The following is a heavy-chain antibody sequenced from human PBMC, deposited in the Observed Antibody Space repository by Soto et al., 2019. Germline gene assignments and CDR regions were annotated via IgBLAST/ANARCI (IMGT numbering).Heavy chain of an antibody. CDR1: GFIFTDYA. CDR2: LSGSGGDT. V-gene: IGHV3-23*01. CDR3: TTTLGYYSSTSCFQGGDY. J-gene: IGHJ4*02. Sequence: GGSLRLSCAASGFIFTDYAMTWVRQAPGKGLEWVSGLSGSGGDTYYADSVKGRFTVSRDNSRNTLYLQMNSLKTEDTAVYYCTTTLGYYSSTSCFQGGDYWGQGT. D-gene: IGHD2-2*01.